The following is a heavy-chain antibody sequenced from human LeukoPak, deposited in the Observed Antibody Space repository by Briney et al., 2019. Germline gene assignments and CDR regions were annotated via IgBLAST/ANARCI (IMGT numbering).Heavy chain of an antibody. V-gene: IGHV1-2*02. CDR3: ARGGDSGSYYDNWFDP. D-gene: IGHD1-26*01. CDR2: INPNSGGT. Sequence: ASVKVSCKASGYTFTGYYMHWVRQAPGQGLEWMGWINPNSGGTNYAQKFQGRVTMTRDTSISTAYVELSRLRSDDTAVYYCARGGDSGSYYDNWFDPWGQGTLVTVSS. CDR1: GYTFTGYY. J-gene: IGHJ5*02.